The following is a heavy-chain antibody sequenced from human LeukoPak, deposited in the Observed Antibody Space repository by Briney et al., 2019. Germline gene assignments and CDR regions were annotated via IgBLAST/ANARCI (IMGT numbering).Heavy chain of an antibody. CDR2: INHSGST. D-gene: IGHD3-10*01. CDR3: ARGAMVRGVIITKNWFDP. CDR1: GGSFSGYY. V-gene: IGHV4-34*01. J-gene: IGHJ5*02. Sequence: SETLSLTCAVYGGSFSGYYWSWIRQPPGKGLEWIGEINHSGSTNYNPSLKSRVTILVDTSKNQFSLKLSSVTAADTAVYYCARGAMVRGVIITKNWFDPWGQGTLVTVSS.